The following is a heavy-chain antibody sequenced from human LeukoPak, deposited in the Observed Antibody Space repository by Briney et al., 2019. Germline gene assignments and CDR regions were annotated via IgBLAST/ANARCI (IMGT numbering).Heavy chain of an antibody. CDR3: ATARFTMVRGDEFDY. CDR2: FDPEDGET. D-gene: IGHD3-10*01. Sequence: ASVKVSCKVSGYTLTELSMHWVRQAPGEGLEWMGGFDPEDGETIYAQKFQGRVTMTEDTSTDTAYMELSSLRSEDTAVYYCATARFTMVRGDEFDYWGQGTLVTVSS. J-gene: IGHJ4*02. CDR1: GYTLTELS. V-gene: IGHV1-24*01.